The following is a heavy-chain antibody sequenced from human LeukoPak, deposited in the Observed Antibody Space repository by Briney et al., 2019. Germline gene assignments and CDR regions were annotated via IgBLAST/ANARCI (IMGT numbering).Heavy chain of an antibody. CDR1: GYTFTTYW. V-gene: IGHV5-51*01. Sequence: GESLKISCKGSGYTFTTYWIGWVRQMPGKGLEWMGIIYPGDSDTRYSPSFQGQVTISADKSINTAYLQWSSLKASDTAMYYCARPGMGATTPFDYWGQGTLVTVSS. D-gene: IGHD1-26*01. CDR2: IYPGDSDT. CDR3: ARPGMGATTPFDY. J-gene: IGHJ4*02.